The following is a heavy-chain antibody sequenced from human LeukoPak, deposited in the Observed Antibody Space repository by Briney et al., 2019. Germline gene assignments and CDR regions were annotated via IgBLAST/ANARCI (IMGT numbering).Heavy chain of an antibody. V-gene: IGHV1-18*04. CDR2: ISAYNGNT. J-gene: IGHJ4*02. CDR3: ARRGAGGGYDFWSGYSTEYFDY. Sequence: ASVKVSCTASGYTFTGYYMHWVRQAPGQGLEWMGWISAYNGNTNYAQKLQGRVTMTTDTSTSTAYMELRSLRSDDTAVYYCARRGAGGGYDFWSGYSTEYFDYWGQGTLVTVSS. CDR1: GYTFTGYY. D-gene: IGHD3-3*01.